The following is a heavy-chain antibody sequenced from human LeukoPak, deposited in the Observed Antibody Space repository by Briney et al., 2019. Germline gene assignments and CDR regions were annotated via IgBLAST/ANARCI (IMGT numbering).Heavy chain of an antibody. CDR3: ARSITMIVGSDV. V-gene: IGHV3-74*01. Sequence: PRGSLRLSCAASGLSISNFWMHWVRQAPGKGRVWVSRINSDGCSTSYADSVKGRFTISRDNAKNMLYLQMNSLRAEDTAVYYCARSITMIVGSDVWGKGTTVTVSS. D-gene: IGHD3-22*01. CDR2: INSDGCST. CDR1: GLSISNFW. J-gene: IGHJ6*04.